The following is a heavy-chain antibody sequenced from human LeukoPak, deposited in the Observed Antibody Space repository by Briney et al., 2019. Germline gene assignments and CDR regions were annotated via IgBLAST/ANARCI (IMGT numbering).Heavy chain of an antibody. CDR2: INPNSGGT. Sequence: SVKVSCKASGYTFTGHYIHRVRQAPGQGLEWMGWINPNSGGTNYAQKFQGRVTMTRDTSITTAYMELGRLRYDDTAVYYCTRDSGLGDYWGQGTLVTVSS. CDR1: GYTFTGHY. D-gene: IGHD3-16*01. CDR3: TRDSGLGDY. V-gene: IGHV1-2*02. J-gene: IGHJ4*02.